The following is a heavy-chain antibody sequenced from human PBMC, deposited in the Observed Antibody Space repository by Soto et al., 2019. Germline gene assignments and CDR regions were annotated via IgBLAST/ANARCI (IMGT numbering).Heavy chain of an antibody. Sequence: SETLSLTCTVSGGSISSGGYYWSWIRQHPGKGLEWIGYIYYSGSTYYNPSLKSRVTISVDTSKNQFSLKLSSVTAADTAVYYCARDFGPAASADYNWFDPWGQGTLVTVSS. D-gene: IGHD2-2*01. CDR2: IYYSGST. J-gene: IGHJ5*02. CDR1: GGSISSGGYY. CDR3: ARDFGPAASADYNWFDP. V-gene: IGHV4-31*03.